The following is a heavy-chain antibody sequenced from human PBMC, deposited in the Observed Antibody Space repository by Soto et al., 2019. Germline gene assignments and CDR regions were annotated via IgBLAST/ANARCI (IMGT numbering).Heavy chain of an antibody. CDR2: IYYSGST. Sequence: SETLSLTCTVSGGSVSSGSYYWSWIRQPPGKGLEWIGYIYYSGSTNYNPSLKSRVTISVDTSKNQFSLKLSSVTAADTAVYYCARDQATNYDILTGSQVAPYYYYYYGMDVWGQGTTVTVSS. J-gene: IGHJ6*02. CDR1: GGSVSSGSYY. V-gene: IGHV4-61*01. D-gene: IGHD3-9*01. CDR3: ARDQATNYDILTGSQVAPYYYYYYGMDV.